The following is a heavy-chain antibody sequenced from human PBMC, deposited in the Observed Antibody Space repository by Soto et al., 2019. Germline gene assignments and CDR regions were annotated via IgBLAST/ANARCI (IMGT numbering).Heavy chain of an antibody. Sequence: QVQLVQSGGEVRKPGASVKVSCKASGYTFTSYGVSWVRQAPGQGLEWMGWIRAYTGYTNYAQKFQGRVTIATDPSTSTAYMELRSLISDDTAVYYCGRASDGYRSGWYVGYFDYWGQGTLVTVSS. CDR2: IRAYTGYT. J-gene: IGHJ4*02. D-gene: IGHD6-19*01. V-gene: IGHV1-18*04. CDR3: GRASDGYRSGWYVGYFDY. CDR1: GYTFTSYG.